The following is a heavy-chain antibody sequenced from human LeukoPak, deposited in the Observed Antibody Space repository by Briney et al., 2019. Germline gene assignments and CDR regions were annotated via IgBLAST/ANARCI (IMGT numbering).Heavy chain of an antibody. CDR1: GFTFSTYA. CDR3: AKDKGAVTGTFDY. D-gene: IGHD1-14*01. CDR2: LTGGGGGT. V-gene: IGHV3-23*01. Sequence: GGSLRLSCAASGFTFSTYALSWVRQAPGKGLEWVSGLTGGGGGTSYADSVKGRFTISRDNSKNTLYLQMNSLRAEDTAVYYCAKDKGAVTGTFDYWGQRPLVTVSS. J-gene: IGHJ4*02.